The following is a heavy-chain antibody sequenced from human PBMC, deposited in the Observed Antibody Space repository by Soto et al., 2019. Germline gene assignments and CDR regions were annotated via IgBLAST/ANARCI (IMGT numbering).Heavy chain of an antibody. CDR3: ARDYYYDSSGYYAGFDY. J-gene: IGHJ4*02. CDR2: ISSSSSYI. D-gene: IGHD3-22*01. Sequence: EVQLVESGGGLVKPGGSLRLSCAASGFTFSSYSMNWVRQAPGKGLEWVSSISSSSSYIYYADSVKGRFTISRDNAKNXMYLQMNSLRAEDTAVYYCARDYYYDSSGYYAGFDYWGQGTLVTVSS. CDR1: GFTFSSYS. V-gene: IGHV3-21*01.